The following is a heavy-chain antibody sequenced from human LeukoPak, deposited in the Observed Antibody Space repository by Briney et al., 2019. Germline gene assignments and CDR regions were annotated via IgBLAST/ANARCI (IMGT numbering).Heavy chain of an antibody. CDR3: AKDCSGGSCYWLFD. Sequence: GGSLRLSRAASRFTFSSYGMHWVRQAPGKGLEWVAVISFDGSNKHYADSVKGRFTISRDNSKNTLYLQMNSLRPEDTAVYYCAKDCSGGSCYWLFDWGQGTLVTVSS. V-gene: IGHV3-30*18. CDR2: ISFDGSNK. CDR1: RFTFSSYG. J-gene: IGHJ4*02. D-gene: IGHD2-15*01.